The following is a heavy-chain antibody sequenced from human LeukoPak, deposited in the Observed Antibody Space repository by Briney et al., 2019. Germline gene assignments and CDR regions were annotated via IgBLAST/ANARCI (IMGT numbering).Heavy chain of an antibody. J-gene: IGHJ4*02. D-gene: IGHD3-22*01. CDR1: GFTFSSYW. CDR2: INSDGSST. CDR3: ARDRDSSGYGFDY. Sequence: PGGSLRLSCAASGFTFSSYWMHWVRQAPGKGLVWVSRINSDGSSTSCADSVKGRFTISRDNAKNSLYLQMNSLRAEDTAVYYCARDRDSSGYGFDYWGQGTLVTVSS. V-gene: IGHV3-74*01.